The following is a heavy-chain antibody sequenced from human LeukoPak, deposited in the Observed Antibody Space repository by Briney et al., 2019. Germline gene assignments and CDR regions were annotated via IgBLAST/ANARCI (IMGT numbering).Heavy chain of an antibody. V-gene: IGHV4-59*08. CDR1: GGSIRSHY. J-gene: IGHJ3*02. D-gene: IGHD5-12*01. CDR3: ARHGYSGYDYFAFDI. CDR2: IYYSGST. Sequence: SETLSLTCSDSGGSIRSHYWSWIRQPPPNRLYLVGSIYYSGSTNYNPSLKSRVTISVDTSKNQFSLKLSSVTAADTAVYYCARHGYSGYDYFAFDIWGQGTMVTVSS.